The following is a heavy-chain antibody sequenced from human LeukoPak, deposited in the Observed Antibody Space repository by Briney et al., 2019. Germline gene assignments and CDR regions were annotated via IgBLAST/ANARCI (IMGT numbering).Heavy chain of an antibody. D-gene: IGHD3-22*01. CDR3: ARGYYYDSSGTSVDV. J-gene: IGHJ6*04. CDR1: GFTFSSYA. CDR2: ISSNGGST. V-gene: IGHV3-64*01. Sequence: GGSLRLSCAASGFTFSSYAMHWVRQAPGKGLEYVSAISSNGGSTFYANSVKGRFTISRDNSKNTLYLQMGSLRTEDMAVYYCARGYYYDSSGTSVDVGGKGTTVTVSS.